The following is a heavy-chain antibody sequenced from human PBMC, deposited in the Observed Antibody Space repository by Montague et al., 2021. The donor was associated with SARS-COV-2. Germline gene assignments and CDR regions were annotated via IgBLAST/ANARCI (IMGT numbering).Heavy chain of an antibody. V-gene: IGHV3-23*01. CDR2: ISGSGGST. CDR3: AKDVPPSGSYGDYFDY. D-gene: IGHD1-26*01. CDR1: GFTFSSYA. J-gene: IGHJ4*02. Sequence: SLRLSCAASGFTFSSYAMSWVRQAPGKGLEWVSAISGSGGSTYYADSVKGRFTISRDNSKNTLYLQMNNLRAEDTAVYYCAKDVPPSGSYGDYFDYWGQGTLVTVSS.